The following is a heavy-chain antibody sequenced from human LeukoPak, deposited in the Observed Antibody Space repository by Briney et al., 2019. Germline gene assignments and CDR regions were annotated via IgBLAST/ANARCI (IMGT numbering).Heavy chain of an antibody. CDR3: ARDGSGSYSDY. V-gene: IGHV3-48*04. J-gene: IGHJ4*02. CDR2: ISSSGSTI. Sequence: PGGSLRLSCAASGFSFNIYSMNWVRQAPGKGLEWVSYISSSGSTIYYADSVKGRFTISRDNAKNSLYLQMNSLRAEDTAVYYCARDGSGSYSDYWGQGTLVTVSS. D-gene: IGHD1-26*01. CDR1: GFSFNIYS.